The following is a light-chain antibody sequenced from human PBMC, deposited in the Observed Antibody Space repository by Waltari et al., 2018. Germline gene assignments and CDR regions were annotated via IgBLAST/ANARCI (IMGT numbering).Light chain of an antibody. J-gene: IGKJ4*01. Sequence: DIQMTQSPPTLSASVGDRVTITCRASQSIIRWLAWYQQKPGTAPKLLIYDASTLETGVPSRFSGSGSVTEFTLTINSLQTDDFATYYCQQYLSFSGLTFGGGTKV. CDR1: QSIIRW. CDR2: DAS. CDR3: QQYLSFSGLT. V-gene: IGKV1-5*01.